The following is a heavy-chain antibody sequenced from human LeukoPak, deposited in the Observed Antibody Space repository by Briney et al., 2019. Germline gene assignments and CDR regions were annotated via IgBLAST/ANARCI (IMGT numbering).Heavy chain of an antibody. CDR3: ARLYGDYVSYYYYMDV. D-gene: IGHD4-17*01. J-gene: IGHJ6*03. CDR2: IYHSGST. CDR1: GYSISSGYY. Sequence: SETLSLTCTVSGYSISSGYYWGWIRQPPGKGLEWIGGIYHSGSTYYNPSLKSRVTISVDTSKNQFSLKLSSVTAADTAVYYCARLYGDYVSYYYYMDVWGKGTTVTISS. V-gene: IGHV4-38-2*02.